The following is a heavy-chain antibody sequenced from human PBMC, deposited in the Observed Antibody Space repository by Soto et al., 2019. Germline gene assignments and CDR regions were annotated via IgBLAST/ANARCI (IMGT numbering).Heavy chain of an antibody. CDR2: ISAYNGNT. D-gene: IGHD3-22*01. V-gene: IGHV1-18*01. J-gene: IGHJ5*01. CDR3: TRSGYYSPPDS. CDR1: GYTFTSYG. Sequence: QVQLVQSGAEVKKPGASVKVSCKASGYTFTSYGISWVRQAPGQGLEWMGWISAYNGNTNYAQNLQGRVTMTTDTSTSAVYMELRSLRSDDTAVYYCTRSGYYSPPDSWGQGTLVTVSS.